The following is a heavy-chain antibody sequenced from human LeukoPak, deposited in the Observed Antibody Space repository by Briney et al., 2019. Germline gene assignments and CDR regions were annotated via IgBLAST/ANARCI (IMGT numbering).Heavy chain of an antibody. D-gene: IGHD6-13*01. CDR1: GYTFTSYY. J-gene: IGHJ4*02. CDR2: INPSGGST. CDR3: ARDQPGWSSSWYAFDY. Sequence: GASVKVSCKASGYTFTSYYMHWVRQAPGQGLEWMGIINPSGGSTSYAQKFQGRLIMTSDMSTSTVYMELSSLRSQDTAVYYCARDQPGWSSSWYAFDYWGQGTLVTVSS. V-gene: IGHV1-46*01.